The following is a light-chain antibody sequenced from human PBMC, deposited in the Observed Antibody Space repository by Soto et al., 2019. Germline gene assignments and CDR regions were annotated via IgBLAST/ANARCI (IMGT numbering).Light chain of an antibody. CDR2: EVR. CDR1: MRDVGAYNL. Sequence: QSALTQPASVSGSAGQSITISCSGTMRDVGAYNLVSWYQQHPGTAPKLIIYEVRNRPSGISSRFSGSRSGNTASLTISGLQPEDEGDYYCSSYTSSSSEVFGTGTKVTVL. CDR3: SSYTSSSSEV. V-gene: IGLV2-14*01. J-gene: IGLJ1*01.